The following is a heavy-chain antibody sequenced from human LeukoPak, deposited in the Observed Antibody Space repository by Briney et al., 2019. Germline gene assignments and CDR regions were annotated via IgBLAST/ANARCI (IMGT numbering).Heavy chain of an antibody. CDR2: ISTTSSYI. Sequence: GGSLRLSCAASGFTFSSYTMNWVRQAPGKGLEWVSSISTTSSYIYYADSVKGRFTISRDNAKNSLYLQMNSLRAEDTAVYYCAKDQFRDGVVDYWGQGTLVTVSS. D-gene: IGHD2-8*01. CDR3: AKDQFRDGVVDY. V-gene: IGHV3-21*01. J-gene: IGHJ4*02. CDR1: GFTFSSYT.